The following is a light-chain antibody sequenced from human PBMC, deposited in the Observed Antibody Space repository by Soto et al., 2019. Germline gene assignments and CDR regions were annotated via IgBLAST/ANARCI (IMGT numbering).Light chain of an antibody. CDR2: GAS. CDR1: QSVSSSY. Sequence: EIVLTQSPGTLSLSPGERATLSCRASQSVSSSYLAWYQQKPGQAPRLLIYGASSRATGIPDRFSGSGSGTDFTLTISRLEPEDFAVYYCQQYGRSPAFSGGTKVEIK. V-gene: IGKV3-20*01. CDR3: QQYGRSPA. J-gene: IGKJ4*01.